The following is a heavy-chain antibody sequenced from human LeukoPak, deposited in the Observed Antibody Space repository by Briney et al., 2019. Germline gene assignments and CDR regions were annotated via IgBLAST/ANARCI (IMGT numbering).Heavy chain of an antibody. J-gene: IGHJ4*02. Sequence: GGSLRLSCAASGFTFDDYDMHWVRQAPGKGLEWVSGISWNSDRPAYAASVNAPFTISRDNANNSLYLQMNSLRAEDTALYYCAKLGGRYYDSSGYYRGEYYFDYWGQGTLVTVSS. V-gene: IGHV3-9*01. CDR3: AKLGGRYYDSSGYYRGEYYFDY. CDR1: GFTFDDYD. D-gene: IGHD3-22*01. CDR2: ISWNSDRP.